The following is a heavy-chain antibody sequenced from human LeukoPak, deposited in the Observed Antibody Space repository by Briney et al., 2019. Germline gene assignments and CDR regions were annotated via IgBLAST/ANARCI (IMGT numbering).Heavy chain of an antibody. CDR3: ARGYYRT. D-gene: IGHD3-16*02. V-gene: IGHV4-61*02. Sequence: PSQTLSLTCTVSGGSVGSENSYWNWIRQPAGKGLEWIGRIYADGSSTYNPSLKSRVTILVDTSKNQFSLRLTSMTAADTAVNYCARGYYRTWGQGILVTVSS. J-gene: IGHJ4*02. CDR2: IYADGSS. CDR1: GGSVGSENSY.